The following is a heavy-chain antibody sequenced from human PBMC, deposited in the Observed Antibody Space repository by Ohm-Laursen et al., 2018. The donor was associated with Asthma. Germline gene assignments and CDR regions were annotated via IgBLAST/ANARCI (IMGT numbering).Heavy chain of an antibody. CDR2: ISGGGGNT. V-gene: IGHV3-23*01. J-gene: IGHJ4*02. D-gene: IGHD3-9*01. CDR3: AKENDILTGYSNLDC. Sequence: SLRLSCSASGFTFSSYAMSWVRQAPGKGLEWVSAISGGGGNTNYADSVKGRFTISRDESKNALFLQMNSLRAEDTAVYYCAKENDILTGYSNLDCWGQGTLVTVSS. CDR1: GFTFSSYA.